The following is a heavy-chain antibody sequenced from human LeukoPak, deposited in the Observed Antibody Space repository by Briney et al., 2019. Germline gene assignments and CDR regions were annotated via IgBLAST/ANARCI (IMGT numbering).Heavy chain of an antibody. CDR1: GGSFSDYY. CDR2: VNHSGST. V-gene: IGHV4-34*01. Sequence: SETLSLTCAVYGGSFSDYYWSWIRQPPGKGLEWIGDVNHSGSTNYNPSLKSRITISLDTSKNQVSLKLTSVTAADKAVYYCASLLLDVWGKGTTVTVSS. J-gene: IGHJ6*04. CDR3: ASLLLDV.